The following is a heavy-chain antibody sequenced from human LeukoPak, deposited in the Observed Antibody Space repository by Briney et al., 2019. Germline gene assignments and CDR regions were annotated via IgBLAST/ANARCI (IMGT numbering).Heavy chain of an antibody. V-gene: IGHV4-4*09. D-gene: IGHD3-10*01. CDR1: GGSITDHF. CDR3: ARRFRTSASGILHHDAYDI. CDR2: IYGSP. Sequence: SETLSLTCTVSGGSITDHFWGWIRHTPGMGLEWIGHIYGSPTYNPSLKSRVTISDDTSENQIFLQMTSVTTADTAIYYCARRFRTSASGILHHDAYDIWGPGTEVIVSS. J-gene: IGHJ3*02.